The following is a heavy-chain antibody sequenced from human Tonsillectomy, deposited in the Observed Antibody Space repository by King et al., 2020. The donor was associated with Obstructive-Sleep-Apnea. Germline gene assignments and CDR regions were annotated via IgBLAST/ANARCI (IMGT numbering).Heavy chain of an antibody. CDR1: QFTFSDYG. D-gene: IGHD6-6*01. CDR2: ISATGSTI. Sequence: VQLVESGGGLVQRGGPLRLSCAASQFTFSDYGMNWVRQAPGKGLEWVSYISATGSTIYYADSVRGRFTISRDNAKNSLYLQMNSLRVEDTAVFYCVRNQRSIWYFDLWGRGTLVTVSS. V-gene: IGHV3-48*03. J-gene: IGHJ2*01. CDR3: VRNQRSIWYFDL.